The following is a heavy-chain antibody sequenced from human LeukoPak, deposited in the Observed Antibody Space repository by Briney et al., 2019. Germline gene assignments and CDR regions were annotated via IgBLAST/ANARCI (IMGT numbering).Heavy chain of an antibody. V-gene: IGHV3-33*01. J-gene: IGHJ4*02. CDR3: AREGYYYDSSGYCYLDY. Sequence: PGGSLRLSCAASGFTFSSYGMHWVRQAPGKGLEWVAVIWYDGSNKYYADSVKGRFTISRDNSKNTLYLQMNSLRAEDTAVYYCAREGYYYDSSGYCYLDYWGQGTLVTVSS. CDR2: IWYDGSNK. D-gene: IGHD3-22*01. CDR1: GFTFSSYG.